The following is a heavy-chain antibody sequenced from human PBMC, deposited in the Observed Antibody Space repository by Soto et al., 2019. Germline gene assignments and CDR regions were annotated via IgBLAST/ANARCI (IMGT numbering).Heavy chain of an antibody. D-gene: IGHD5-18*01. CDR3: ARGVIQLWTPGPFFDY. V-gene: IGHV4-59*01. J-gene: IGHJ4*02. Sequence: QVQLQESGPGLVKPSETLSLTCTVSGGSISSYYWSWIRQPPGKGLEWIGYIYYSGSTNYNPSLKSRVTRSVDTSKNQCSLKLSSVTAADTAVYYCARGVIQLWTPGPFFDYWGQGTLVTVSS. CDR2: IYYSGST. CDR1: GGSISSYY.